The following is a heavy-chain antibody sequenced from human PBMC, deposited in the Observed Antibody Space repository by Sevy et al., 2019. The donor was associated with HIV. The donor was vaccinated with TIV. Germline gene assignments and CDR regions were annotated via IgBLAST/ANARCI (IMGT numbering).Heavy chain of an antibody. V-gene: IGHV4-4*07. CDR3: ARETIYDSSGYYYSWFDP. CDR1: DGSISSYY. CDR2: ISSSGNI. J-gene: IGHJ5*02. Sequence: SETLSLTCTVSDGSISSYYWTWIRQPPNKELEWIGRISSSGNIKYNPSLKSRVTMSVDTSKNHFTLKLSSVTAADTAVYYCARETIYDSSGYYYSWFDPWGQGTLVTVSS. D-gene: IGHD3-22*01.